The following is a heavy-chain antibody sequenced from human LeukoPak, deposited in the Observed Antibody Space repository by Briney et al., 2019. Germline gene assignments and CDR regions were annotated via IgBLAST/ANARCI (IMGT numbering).Heavy chain of an antibody. J-gene: IGHJ5*02. D-gene: IGHD6-13*01. Sequence: ASVKVPCKASGYTFTGYYMHWVRQAPGQGLEWMGWINPNSGGTNYAQRFQGRVTMTRDTSISTAYMELSRLRSDDTAVYYCARARGIAAAGTLYNWFDPWGQGTLVTVSS. CDR2: INPNSGGT. V-gene: IGHV1-2*02. CDR1: GYTFTGYY. CDR3: ARARGIAAAGTLYNWFDP.